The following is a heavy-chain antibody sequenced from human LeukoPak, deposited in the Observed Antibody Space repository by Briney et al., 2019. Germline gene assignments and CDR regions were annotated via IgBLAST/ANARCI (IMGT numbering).Heavy chain of an antibody. V-gene: IGHV3-66*01. Sequence: GGSLRLSCAASGFTISSNYMSWVRQAPGKGLGWVSVIYTDGGTYYPDSVKDRFTISRDNSKNTLDLQMNSLRIEDTAVYFCATFRSGFGEFYWGQGTLVTVSS. CDR3: ATFRSGFGEFY. D-gene: IGHD3-10*01. J-gene: IGHJ4*02. CDR1: GFTISSNY. CDR2: IYTDGGT.